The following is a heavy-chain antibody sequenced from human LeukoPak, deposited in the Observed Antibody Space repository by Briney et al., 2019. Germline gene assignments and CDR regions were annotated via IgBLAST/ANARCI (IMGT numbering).Heavy chain of an antibody. V-gene: IGHV4-39*07. D-gene: IGHD1-14*01. CDR3: AGDRKYYYHMDV. CDR1: GGSISSSSYY. Sequence: SETLSLTCTVSGGSISSSSYYWGWIRQPPGKGLEWIGSIYYSGSTYYNPSLKSRVTISVDTSKNQFSLKLSSLTAADTAVYYCAGDRKYYYHMDVWGKGTTVTVSS. J-gene: IGHJ6*03. CDR2: IYYSGST.